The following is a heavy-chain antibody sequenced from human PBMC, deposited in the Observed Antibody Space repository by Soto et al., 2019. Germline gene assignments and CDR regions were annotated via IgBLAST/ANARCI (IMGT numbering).Heavy chain of an antibody. CDR1: GGSFSGYY. V-gene: IGHV4-34*01. CDR3: ANSCSGGSCYSSGFDP. CDR2: INHSGST. Sequence: PSETLSLTCAVYGGSFSGYYWSWIRQPPGKGLEWIGEINHSGSTNYNPSLKSRVTISVDTSKNQFSLKLSSVTAADTAVYYCANSCSGGSCYSSGFDPWGQGTLVTVSS. D-gene: IGHD2-15*01. J-gene: IGHJ5*02.